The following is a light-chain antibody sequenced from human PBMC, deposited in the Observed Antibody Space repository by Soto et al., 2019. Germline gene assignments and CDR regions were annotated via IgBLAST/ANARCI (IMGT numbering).Light chain of an antibody. CDR1: QSLVYSDGNAY. CDR3: MQGTYLPPT. J-gene: IGKJ1*01. Sequence: EVVMTQSPLSLPVTLGQPASISCRSSQSLVYSDGNAYLNWFHHRPGQSPRRLIYRVSNQDSGVPDRCSGSGSGADFTLKISMVEAGDVGVYYCMQGTYLPPTFGRGTQVEIK. CDR2: RVS. V-gene: IGKV2-30*01.